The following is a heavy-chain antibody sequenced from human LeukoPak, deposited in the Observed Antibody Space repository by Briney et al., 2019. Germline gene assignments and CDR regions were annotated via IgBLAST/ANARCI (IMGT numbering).Heavy chain of an antibody. CDR3: ARAREGYGDYGDYFDY. V-gene: IGHV4-31*03. D-gene: IGHD4-17*01. J-gene: IGHJ4*02. CDR2: IYYSGST. Sequence: PSETLSLTCTVSGGSISSGGYYWSWLRQHPGKGLEWIGYIYYSGSTYYNPSLKSRVTISVDTSKNQFSLKLSSVTAADTAVYYCARAREGYGDYGDYFDYWGQGTLVTVSS. CDR1: GGSISSGGYY.